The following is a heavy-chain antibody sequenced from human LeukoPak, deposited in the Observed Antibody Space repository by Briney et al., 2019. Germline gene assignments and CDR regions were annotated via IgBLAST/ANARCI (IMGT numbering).Heavy chain of an antibody. D-gene: IGHD6-13*01. Sequence: NPSETLSLTCTMSGGGDSITDYYWSWIRQPPGKGLEWLGYVYHRGSTDYSPSLKSRLIISLDTSKSQFSLRLSSVTAADTAVYYCARGGEGSSSWYFYNWYFDLWGRGTLVTVSS. CDR2: VYHRGST. V-gene: IGHV4-59*01. CDR1: GGGDSITDYY. J-gene: IGHJ2*01. CDR3: ARGGEGSSSWYFYNWYFDL.